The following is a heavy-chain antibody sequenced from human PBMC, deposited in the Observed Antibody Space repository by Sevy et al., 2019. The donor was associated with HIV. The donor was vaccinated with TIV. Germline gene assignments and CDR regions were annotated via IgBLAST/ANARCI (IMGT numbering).Heavy chain of an antibody. CDR3: ARAAAKHYYYYYMDV. D-gene: IGHD6-13*01. V-gene: IGHV4-38-2*01. CDR1: GYSISSGYY. Sequence: SETLSLTCAVSGYSISSGYYWGWIRQPPGKGLEWIGSIYHSGSTYYNPSLKSRVTISVDTSKNQFSLKLSSVTAADTVVYYCARAAAKHYYYYYMDVWGKGTTVTVSS. CDR2: IYHSGST. J-gene: IGHJ6*03.